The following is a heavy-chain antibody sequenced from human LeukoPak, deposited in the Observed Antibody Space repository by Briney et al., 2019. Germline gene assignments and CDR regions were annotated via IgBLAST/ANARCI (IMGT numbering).Heavy chain of an antibody. Sequence: GGSLRLSCEASGFSFSSYWMTWVRQAPGKGLEWVANIKRDGSEKYYVDSVKGRFTISRDNAKISVFLQMNSLRAEDTAVYYCAREDYYGSGNYVAWGGAFDVWGRGTTVTVSS. CDR2: IKRDGSEK. D-gene: IGHD3-10*01. CDR3: AREDYYGSGNYVAWGGAFDV. V-gene: IGHV3-7*01. J-gene: IGHJ3*01. CDR1: GFSFSSYW.